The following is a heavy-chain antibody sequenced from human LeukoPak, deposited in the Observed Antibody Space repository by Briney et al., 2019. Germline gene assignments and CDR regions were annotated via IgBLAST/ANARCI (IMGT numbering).Heavy chain of an antibody. D-gene: IGHD5-12*01. CDR2: IYYSGST. Sequence: SETLSLTCTVSGGSISSGGYYWSWIRQHPGKGLEWIGYIYYSGSTYYNPSLKSRVTISVDTSKNQFSLKLSSVAAADTAVYYCARDGDSGYDSFDWFDPWGQGTLVTVSS. CDR1: GGSISSGGYY. CDR3: ARDGDSGYDSFDWFDP. V-gene: IGHV4-31*03. J-gene: IGHJ5*02.